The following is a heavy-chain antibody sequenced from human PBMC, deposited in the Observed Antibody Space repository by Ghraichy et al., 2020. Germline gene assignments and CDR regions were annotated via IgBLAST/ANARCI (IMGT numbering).Heavy chain of an antibody. Sequence: GGSLRLSCAASGFTFSSYAMSWVRQAPGKGLEWVSAISGSGGSTYYADSVKGRFTISRDNSKNTLSLQMNSLRAEDTAVYYCAKDGTLYDILTGYPTEYFDLWGRGNLVTVSS. CDR1: GFTFSSYA. J-gene: IGHJ2*01. CDR2: ISGSGGST. CDR3: AKDGTLYDILTGYPTEYFDL. V-gene: IGHV3-23*01. D-gene: IGHD3-9*01.